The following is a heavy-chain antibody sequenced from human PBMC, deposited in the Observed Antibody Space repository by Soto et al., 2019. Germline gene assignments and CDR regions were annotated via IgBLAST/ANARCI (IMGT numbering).Heavy chain of an antibody. J-gene: IGHJ6*02. Sequence: GESLKISCKGSGYSFTSYWIGWVRQMPGKGLEWMGIIYPGDSDTRYSPSFQGQVTISADKSISTAYLQRSSLKASDTAMYYCARSQGVGATTNPYYYYYYGMDVWGQGTTVTVSS. CDR1: GYSFTSYW. CDR3: ARSQGVGATTNPYYYYYYGMDV. V-gene: IGHV5-51*01. CDR2: IYPGDSDT. D-gene: IGHD1-26*01.